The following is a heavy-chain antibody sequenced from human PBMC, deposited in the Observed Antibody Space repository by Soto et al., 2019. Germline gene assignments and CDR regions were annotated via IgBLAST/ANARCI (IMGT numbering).Heavy chain of an antibody. J-gene: IGHJ6*02. D-gene: IGHD5-12*01. Sequence: TGESLKISCKGSGYSFTSYWIGWVRQMPGKGLEWMGIIYPGDSDTRYSPSFQGQVTISADKSISTAYLQWSSLKASDTAMYYCARRGDGYNWNYYYGMDVWGQGTTVTVSS. CDR2: IYPGDSDT. V-gene: IGHV5-51*01. CDR1: GYSFTSYW. CDR3: ARRGDGYNWNYYYGMDV.